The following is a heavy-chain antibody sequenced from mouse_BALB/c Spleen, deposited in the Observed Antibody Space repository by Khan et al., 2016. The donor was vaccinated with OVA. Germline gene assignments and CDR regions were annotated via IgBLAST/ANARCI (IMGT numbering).Heavy chain of an antibody. CDR2: INPHIGET. Sequence: EVQLQQSGPELVKPGASVKISCKASGYSFTGYFMNWVMQSHGKSLEWIGRINPHIGETFYNQKFKGKATLTVDESSSTAHMAVRSLASEDSAVYYCARIYRSDFDYWGQGTTLTVSS. CDR3: ARIYRSDFDY. CDR1: GYSFTGYF. V-gene: IGHV1-20*02. D-gene: IGHD1-1*01. J-gene: IGHJ2*01.